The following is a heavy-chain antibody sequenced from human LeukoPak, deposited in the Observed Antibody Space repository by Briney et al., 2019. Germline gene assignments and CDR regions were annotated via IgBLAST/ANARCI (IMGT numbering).Heavy chain of an antibody. CDR1: GFTFKNYA. Sequence: PGGSLRLSCAASGFTFKNYAMSWVRQAPGKGLEWVSAISGSGGGTYYADSVKGRFTISRDNSKNTLFLQMNSLRAEDTAVYYCSKDPAAPGTAEYFQHWGQGTLVTVSS. J-gene: IGHJ1*01. CDR2: ISGSGGGT. D-gene: IGHD6-13*01. V-gene: IGHV3-23*01. CDR3: SKDPAAPGTAEYFQH.